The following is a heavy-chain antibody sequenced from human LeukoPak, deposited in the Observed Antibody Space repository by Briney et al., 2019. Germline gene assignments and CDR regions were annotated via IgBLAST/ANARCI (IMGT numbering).Heavy chain of an antibody. CDR1: GGAVSGCC. CDR3: ASHRFATAVILDY. Sequence: PSETLSLTCSVSGGAVSGCCWSWIRQPPGKGLEWIGYFYYSGSTKYNPSLKSRVTMSGDTSKNQLSLKLRSVTAADTAVYYCASHRFATAVILDYWGQGDLVTVSS. D-gene: IGHD2-21*02. J-gene: IGHJ4*02. CDR2: FYYSGST. V-gene: IGHV4-59*08.